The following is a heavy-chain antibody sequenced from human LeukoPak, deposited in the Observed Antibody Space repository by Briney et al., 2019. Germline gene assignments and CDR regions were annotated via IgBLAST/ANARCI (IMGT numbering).Heavy chain of an antibody. J-gene: IGHJ3*01. CDR1: GFTFINYA. Sequence: GGSLTPSWAASGFTFINYAMRWVRQAPGKGLEWVSTISGNGGSTNYADSVKGRFTISRDNSKNTLYLQMNSLRADDTAVFYCAKDGGATLSNGFDCWLRGTMVTVSS. CDR3: AKDGGATLSNGFDC. CDR2: ISGNGGST. V-gene: IGHV3-23*01. D-gene: IGHD1-26*01.